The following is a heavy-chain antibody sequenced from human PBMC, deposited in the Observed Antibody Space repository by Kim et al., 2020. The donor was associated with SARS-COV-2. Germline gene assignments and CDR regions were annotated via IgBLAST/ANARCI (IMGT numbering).Heavy chain of an antibody. CDR1: GGSISTYY. Sequence: SETLSLTCTVSGGSISTYYWTWIRQAPGKGLEWIGFISYSGSTSYHPSLKSRVTISLDTSKSQFSLNLSSVTAADTAVYYCARGQLRFGKLFDYYGMDVWGQGTTVTVSS. D-gene: IGHD3-10*01. CDR2: ISYSGST. CDR3: ARGQLRFGKLFDYYGMDV. V-gene: IGHV4-59*01. J-gene: IGHJ6*02.